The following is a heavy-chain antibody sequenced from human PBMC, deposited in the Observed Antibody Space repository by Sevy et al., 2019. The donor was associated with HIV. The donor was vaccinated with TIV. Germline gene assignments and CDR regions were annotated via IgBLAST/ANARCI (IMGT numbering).Heavy chain of an antibody. J-gene: IGHJ4*02. Sequence: ASVKVSCKASGYTFTGYYMHWVRQAPGQGLEWMGWINPNSGGTNYAQKFQGRVTMTRDTSISTAYMELSRLRSDDTAVHYCAREGASGGCYFDYWGQGTLVTVSS. V-gene: IGHV1-2*02. CDR2: INPNSGGT. CDR1: GYTFTGYY. D-gene: IGHD6-6*01. CDR3: AREGASGGCYFDY.